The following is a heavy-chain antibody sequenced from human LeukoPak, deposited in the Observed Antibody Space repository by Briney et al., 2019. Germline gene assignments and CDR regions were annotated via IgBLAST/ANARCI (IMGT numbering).Heavy chain of an antibody. CDR3: ARARYGDHFDY. Sequence: SETLSLTCTVSGGSVSSSSYYWGWLRQSPGRGLEWIGSIYKTESTYYHPSLKSRVTISVDTSKNQFSLKLNSVTAADTAVYYCARARYGDHFDYWGQGTLVTVSS. D-gene: IGHD4-17*01. V-gene: IGHV4-39*07. CDR1: GGSVSSSSYY. CDR2: IYKTEST. J-gene: IGHJ4*02.